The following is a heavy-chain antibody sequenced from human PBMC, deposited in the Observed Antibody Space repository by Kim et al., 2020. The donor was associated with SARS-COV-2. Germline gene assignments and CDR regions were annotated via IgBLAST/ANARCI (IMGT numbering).Heavy chain of an antibody. V-gene: IGHV1-69*13. CDR1: GGTFSSYA. J-gene: IGHJ6*02. CDR2: IIPIFGTA. CDR3: ARQGPTCTNGVCYTGGPWGLYYYYGMDV. Sequence: SVKVSCKASGGTFSSYAISWVRQAPGQGLEWMGGIIPIFGTANYAQKFQGRVTITADESTSIAYMELSSLRSEDTAVYYCARQGPTCTNGVCYTGGPWGLYYYYGMDVWGQGTTVTVSS. D-gene: IGHD2-8*01.